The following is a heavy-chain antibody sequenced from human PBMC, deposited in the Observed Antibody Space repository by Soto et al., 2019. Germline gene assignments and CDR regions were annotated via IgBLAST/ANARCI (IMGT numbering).Heavy chain of an antibody. D-gene: IGHD3-3*01. J-gene: IGHJ4*02. CDR3: AKESGSGYRALDY. CDR1: GFTFSNYA. V-gene: IGHV3-23*01. CDR2: ISGSGDGT. Sequence: EVQLLESGGGLVQPGGSLRLSCAASGFTFSNYALTWVRQAPGKGLEWVSGISGSGDGTYYADSVKGRFTISRDNSKNTLYLQMTRLRADASALYDCAKESGSGYRALDYWGQGTLVTVSS.